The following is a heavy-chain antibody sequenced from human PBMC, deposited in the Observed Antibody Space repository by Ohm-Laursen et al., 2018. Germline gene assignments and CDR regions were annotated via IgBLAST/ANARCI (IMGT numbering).Heavy chain of an antibody. J-gene: IGHJ4*02. V-gene: IGHV3-49*03. Sequence: SLRLSCAAPGFTFGDYVMSWFRQAPGKGLEWVGFIRRTAYGGTTEYAASVKGRFTISRDDSKSIAYLQMNSLKTEDTAVYYCTRDPYGDYVVRYFDYWGQGTLVTVSS. CDR3: TRDPYGDYVVRYFDY. D-gene: IGHD4-17*01. CDR2: IRRTAYGGTT. CDR1: GFTFGDYV.